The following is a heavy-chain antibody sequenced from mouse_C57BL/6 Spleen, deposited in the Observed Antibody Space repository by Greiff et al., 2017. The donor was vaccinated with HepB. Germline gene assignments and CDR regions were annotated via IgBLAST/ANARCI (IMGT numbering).Heavy chain of an antibody. CDR1: GFTFSDYG. V-gene: IGHV5-17*01. D-gene: IGHD1-1*01. J-gene: IGHJ4*01. Sequence: EVMLVESGGGLVKPGGSLKLSCAASGFTFSDYGMHWVRQAPEKGLEWVAYISSGSSTIYYADTVKGRFTISRDNAKNTLFLQMTSRRSEDKAMYYCARGVTTVVGYAMDYWGQGTSVTVSS. CDR2: ISSGSSTI. CDR3: ARGVTTVVGYAMDY.